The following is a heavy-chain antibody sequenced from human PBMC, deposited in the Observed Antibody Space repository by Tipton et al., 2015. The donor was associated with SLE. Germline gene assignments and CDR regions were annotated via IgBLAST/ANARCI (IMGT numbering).Heavy chain of an antibody. CDR3: ARAYYDFGHDAFDI. Sequence: QLVQSGAEVKKPGASVKVSCKASGYTFTGYYMHWVRQAPGQGLEWMGWVNPNSGGTNYAQKFQGRVTMTRDTSISTAYMELSRLRSDDTAVYYCARAYYDFGHDAFDIWGQGTMVTVSS. CDR2: VNPNSGGT. CDR1: GYTFTGYY. J-gene: IGHJ3*02. V-gene: IGHV1-2*02. D-gene: IGHD3-3*01.